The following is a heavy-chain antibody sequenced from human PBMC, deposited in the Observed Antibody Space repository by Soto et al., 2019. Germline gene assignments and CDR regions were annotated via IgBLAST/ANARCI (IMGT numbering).Heavy chain of an antibody. CDR1: GGPLSGHY. V-gene: IGHV4-34*01. D-gene: IGHD3-10*01. J-gene: IGHJ6*02. CDR3: ARAEGKYYYGSGIYYNARPNSYGMDV. Sequence: PDTPSPPCAAHGGPLSGHYRSWIRQPPGKGLEWNWEINHSGSTNYNPSLKSRVTISVDTSKNQFSLKLSSVTAADTAVYYCARAEGKYYYGSGIYYNARPNSYGMDVWGQGTTVT. CDR2: INHSGST.